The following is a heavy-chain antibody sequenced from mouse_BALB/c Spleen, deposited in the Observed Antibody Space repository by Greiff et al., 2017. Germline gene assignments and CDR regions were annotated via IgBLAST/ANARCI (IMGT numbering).Heavy chain of an antibody. CDR2: ISSGSSTI. Sequence: EVQLQQSGGGLVQPGGSRKLSCAASGFTFSSFGMHWVRQAPEKGLEWVAYISSGSSTIYYADTVKGRFTISRDNPKNTLFLQMTSLRSEDTAMYYCARSGWDYYYFDYWGQGTTLTVSS. J-gene: IGHJ2*01. CDR3: ARSGWDYYYFDY. CDR1: GFTFSSFG. V-gene: IGHV5-17*02. D-gene: IGHD1-1*01.